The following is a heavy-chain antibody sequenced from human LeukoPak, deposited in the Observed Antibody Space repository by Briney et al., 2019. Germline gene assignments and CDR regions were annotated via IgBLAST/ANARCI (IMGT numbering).Heavy chain of an antibody. V-gene: IGHV4-61*05. J-gene: IGHJ3*02. Sequence: PSQTLSLTCTVSGGSISSSSYYWSWIRQPPGKGLEWIGYIYYSGSTNYNPSLKSRVTISVDTSKNQFSLKLSSVTAADTAVYYCARQPNVVVPAGDGFDIWGQGTMVTVSS. CDR3: ARQPNVVVPAGDGFDI. CDR1: GGSISSSSYY. D-gene: IGHD2-2*01. CDR2: IYYSGST.